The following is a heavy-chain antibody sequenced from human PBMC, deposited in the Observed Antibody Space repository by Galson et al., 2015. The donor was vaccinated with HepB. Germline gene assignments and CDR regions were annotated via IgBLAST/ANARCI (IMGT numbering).Heavy chain of an antibody. Sequence: ETLSLTCTVSGGSISGNYWSWIRQPPGKGLEWIGYIYYSGNTNYNPSLKSRVTISVDTSKSQFSLKLSSVTAADTAVYYCARAARSGAFDIWGHGTMVTVSS. D-gene: IGHD1-14*01. CDR1: GGSISGNY. J-gene: IGHJ3*02. V-gene: IGHV4-59*01. CDR3: ARAARSGAFDI. CDR2: IYYSGNT.